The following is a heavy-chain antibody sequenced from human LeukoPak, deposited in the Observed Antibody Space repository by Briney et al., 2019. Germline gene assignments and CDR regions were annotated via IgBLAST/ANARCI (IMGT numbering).Heavy chain of an antibody. D-gene: IGHD5-24*01. CDR3: ARDIRRWLQLPQSFDY. V-gene: IGHV3-21*01. CDR1: GFTFSSYS. Sequence: GGSLRLSCAASGFTFSSYSMNWVRQAPGKGLEWVSSISSSSSYIYYADSVKGRFTISRDNAKNSLYLQMNSLRAEDTAVYYCARDIRRWLQLPQSFDYWGQGTLVTVSS. J-gene: IGHJ4*02. CDR2: ISSSSSYI.